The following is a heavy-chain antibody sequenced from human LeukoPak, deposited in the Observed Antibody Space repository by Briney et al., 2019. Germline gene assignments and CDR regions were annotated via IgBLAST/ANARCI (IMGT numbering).Heavy chain of an antibody. J-gene: IGHJ3*02. Sequence: GGSLRLSCAASGFTFSSYAMHWVRQAPGKGLEWVAVISYDGSNKYYADSVKGRFTISRDNSKNTLYLQMNSLRAEDTAVYYCARDYGGNVRAFDIWGQGTMVTVSS. D-gene: IGHD4-23*01. CDR3: ARDYGGNVRAFDI. V-gene: IGHV3-30-3*01. CDR1: GFTFSSYA. CDR2: ISYDGSNK.